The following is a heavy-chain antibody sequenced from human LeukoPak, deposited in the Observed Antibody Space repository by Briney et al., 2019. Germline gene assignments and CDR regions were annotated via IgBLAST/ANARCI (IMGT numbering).Heavy chain of an antibody. Sequence: SQTLSLTCAISGDGVSSSSAAWLWIRQSPSRGLEWLARTYYRSKWYNDYAVSVKSRLTINPDTSKNQFSLQLNSVTPDDTAVYYCARAQSGGYLDYWGQGTLVTVSS. D-gene: IGHD2-8*02. CDR1: GDGVSSSSAA. J-gene: IGHJ4*02. V-gene: IGHV6-1*01. CDR2: TYYRSKWYN. CDR3: ARAQSGGYLDY.